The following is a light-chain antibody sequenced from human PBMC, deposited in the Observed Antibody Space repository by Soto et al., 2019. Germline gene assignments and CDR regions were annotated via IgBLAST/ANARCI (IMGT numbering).Light chain of an antibody. J-gene: IGLJ1*01. CDR2: DVS. Sequence: QSALTQPAYVSGSPGQSITISCTGTSSDVGLYNYVSWYQQHPGKAPKLMIYDVSNRPSGVSNRFSGSKSGNTASLTISGLQAEDEAEYYCSSYTTNHTPVFGTGNKLTVL. V-gene: IGLV2-14*01. CDR3: SSYTTNHTPV. CDR1: SSDVGLYNY.